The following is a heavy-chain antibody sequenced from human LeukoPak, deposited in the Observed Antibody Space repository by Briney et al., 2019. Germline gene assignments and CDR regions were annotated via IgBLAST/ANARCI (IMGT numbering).Heavy chain of an antibody. CDR1: GFTFSSYG. D-gene: IGHD6-13*01. J-gene: IGHJ4*02. Sequence: GGSLRLSCAASGFTFSSYGMHWVRQAPGKGLEWVAVISYDGSNKYYADSVKGRFTISRDNSKNTLYLQTNSLRAEDTAVYYCAKDGYSSSSYFDYWGQGTLVTVSS. CDR3: AKDGYSSSSYFDY. V-gene: IGHV3-30*18. CDR2: ISYDGSNK.